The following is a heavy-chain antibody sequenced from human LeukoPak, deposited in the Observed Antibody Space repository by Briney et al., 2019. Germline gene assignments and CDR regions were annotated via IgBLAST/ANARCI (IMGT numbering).Heavy chain of an antibody. Sequence: SETLSLTCTVSGGSISSYYWSWIRQPPGKGLEWIGYIYYSGSTNYNPSLKSRVTISVDTSKNQFSLKLSSVTAADTAVYYCARALRVDWGAFDIWGQGTMVTVSS. V-gene: IGHV4-59*12. D-gene: IGHD7-27*01. CDR1: GGSISSYY. J-gene: IGHJ3*02. CDR3: ARALRVDWGAFDI. CDR2: IYYSGST.